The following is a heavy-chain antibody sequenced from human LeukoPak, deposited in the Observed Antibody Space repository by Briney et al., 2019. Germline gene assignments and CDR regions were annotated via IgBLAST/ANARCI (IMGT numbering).Heavy chain of an antibody. Sequence: SETLSLTCTVSGGSISSSSYYWGWIRQPPGKGLEWIGSIYYNGITYYNPSLNSRVTICVDTSRNDFSLKLSSVTAAESAVYYCAQGSGYSYGRAGHGDYWGQGTLDTVSS. D-gene: IGHD5-18*01. V-gene: IGHV4-39*01. CDR1: GGSISSSSYY. CDR2: IYYNGIT. CDR3: AQGSGYSYGRAGHGDY. J-gene: IGHJ4*02.